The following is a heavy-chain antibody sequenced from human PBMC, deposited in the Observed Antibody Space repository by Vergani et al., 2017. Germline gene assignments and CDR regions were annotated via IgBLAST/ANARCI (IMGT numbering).Heavy chain of an antibody. J-gene: IGHJ4*02. Sequence: QVQLVQSGAEVKKPGASVKVSCKASGYTFTSYGISWVRQAPGQGLEWMGRIIPILGIANYAQKFQGRVTITADKSTSTAYMELSSLRSEDTAVYYCANHGYNFEYWGQGTLVTVSS. D-gene: IGHD5-24*01. CDR1: GYTFTSYG. CDR2: IIPILGIA. CDR3: ANHGYNFEY. V-gene: IGHV1-69*04.